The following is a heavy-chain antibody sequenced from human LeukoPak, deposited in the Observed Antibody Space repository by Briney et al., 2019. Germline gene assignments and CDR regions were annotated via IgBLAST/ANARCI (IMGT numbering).Heavy chain of an antibody. CDR3: TTTRTY. D-gene: IGHD2-2*01. J-gene: IGHJ4*02. CDR1: GFTFSNTW. CDR2: IKSKTDGGTT. V-gene: IGHV3-15*01. Sequence: PGGSLRLSCVVSGFTFSNTWMTWVRQAPGKGLEWVGRIKSKTDGGTTGYTAPVQGRFTISRDDSKNTLYLQMNSLKTEDTAVYFCTTTRTYRGQGTLVTVSS.